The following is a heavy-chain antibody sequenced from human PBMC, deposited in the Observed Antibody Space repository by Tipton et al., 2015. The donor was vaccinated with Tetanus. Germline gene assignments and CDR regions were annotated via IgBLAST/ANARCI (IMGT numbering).Heavy chain of an antibody. CDR2: ISYDGSNK. CDR3: ATAQYYGDYESDAFDI. V-gene: IGHV3-30*04. J-gene: IGHJ3*02. CDR1: GFTFSSYA. Sequence: RSLRLSCAASGFTFSSYAMHWVRQAPGKGLEWVAVISYDGSNKYYADSVKGRFTISRDNSKNTLYLQMNSLRAEDTAVYYCATAQYYGDYESDAFDIWGQGTMVTVSS. D-gene: IGHD4-17*01.